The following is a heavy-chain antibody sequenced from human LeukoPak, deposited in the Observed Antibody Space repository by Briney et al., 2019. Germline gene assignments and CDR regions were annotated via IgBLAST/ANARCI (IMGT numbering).Heavy chain of an antibody. CDR3: ARAPYYYDSSGYPHDYFDY. J-gene: IGHJ4*02. CDR1: GGAISSFY. CDR2: IYSSGST. D-gene: IGHD3-22*01. V-gene: IGHV4-4*07. Sequence: SETLSLTCTVSGGAISSFYWSWIRQPAGKGLQWIGRIYSSGSTKYNPSLKSRVTMSVDTSKNQFSLKLSSVTAADTAVYYCARAPYYYDSSGYPHDYFDYWGQGTLVTVSS.